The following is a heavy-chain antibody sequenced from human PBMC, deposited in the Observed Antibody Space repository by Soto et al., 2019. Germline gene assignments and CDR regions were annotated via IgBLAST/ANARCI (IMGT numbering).Heavy chain of an antibody. Sequence: SETLSLTCAVYGGSFSGYYWSWIRQPPGKGLEWIGEINHSGSTNYNPSLKSRVTISVDTTKNQFSLKLSSVTAADTAVYYCARYGGYDAFDIWGQGTMVTVSS. V-gene: IGHV4-34*01. D-gene: IGHD4-17*01. J-gene: IGHJ3*02. CDR1: GGSFSGYY. CDR3: ARYGGYDAFDI. CDR2: INHSGST.